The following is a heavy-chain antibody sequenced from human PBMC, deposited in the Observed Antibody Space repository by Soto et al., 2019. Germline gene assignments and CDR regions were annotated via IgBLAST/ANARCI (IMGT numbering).Heavy chain of an antibody. CDR3: ARRDTGGFLRYFDN. CDR2: INHDGSKT. V-gene: IGHV3-74*01. J-gene: IGHJ4*02. D-gene: IGHD2-8*02. CDR1: QFSFRSXX. Sequence: XGSLRLSCAASQFSFRSXXXXXVRQVPGNGRAWVSRINHDGSKTEYADSVKGRFTISRDNTNNTLYLQMNSLRSEDTALYYCARRDTGGFLRYFDNWGQGTLVTVSS.